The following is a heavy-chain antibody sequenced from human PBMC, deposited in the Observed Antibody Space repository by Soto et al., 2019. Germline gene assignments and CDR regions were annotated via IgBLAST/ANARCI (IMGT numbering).Heavy chain of an antibody. CDR2: ISCDERTE. CDR3: ARSRHGSGSYTHFYYGLDV. V-gene: IGHV3-30*04. J-gene: IGHJ6*02. CDR1: GFTFISYA. Sequence: QVQLVESGGGVVQPGRSLRLSCAASGFTFISYAMHWVRQAPGKGLEWVAVISCDERTEYYADSVKGRFTIYRDNSKNTVYLQMNSLRSEDTAVYYCARSRHGSGSYTHFYYGLDVWGQGTTVTVSS. D-gene: IGHD3-10*01.